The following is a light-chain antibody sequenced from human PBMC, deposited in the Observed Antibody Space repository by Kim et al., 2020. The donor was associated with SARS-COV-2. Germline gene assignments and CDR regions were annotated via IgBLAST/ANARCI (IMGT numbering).Light chain of an antibody. CDR2: GAS. Sequence: SPGERATLSCRASQSVSNNLAWYQHEPGQPPTLLIYGASTRATGVPARFSGSGSGTGFALTVSNLQSEDFAIYYCHQYNDWPPGDTFGQGTRLEI. CDR3: HQYNDWPPGDT. CDR1: QSVSNN. V-gene: IGKV3-15*01. J-gene: IGKJ2*01.